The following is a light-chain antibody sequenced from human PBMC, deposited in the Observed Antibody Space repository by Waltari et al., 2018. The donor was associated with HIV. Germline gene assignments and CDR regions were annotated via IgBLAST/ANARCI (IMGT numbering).Light chain of an antibody. Sequence: SYEVTQPPSVAVSPGQTASITCSGSELGDKYTCWYQQKPGQSPLLVSYQDNKRPSGIPERCSGSSAGHTATLTVSGTRPMEEADYYCQAWGSSTSGVFGTGTKLTVL. CDR2: QDN. J-gene: IGLJ3*02. V-gene: IGLV3-1*01. CDR1: ELGDKY. CDR3: QAWGSSTSGV.